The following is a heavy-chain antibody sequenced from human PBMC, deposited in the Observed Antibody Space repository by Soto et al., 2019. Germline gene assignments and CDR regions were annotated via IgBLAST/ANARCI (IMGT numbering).Heavy chain of an antibody. J-gene: IGHJ4*02. D-gene: IGHD4-17*01. Sequence: PGGSLRLSCAASGFTFSSYNMNWVRQAPGKGLGWLSYISSSSNTKYYADSVKGRFTISRDNAKSSLYLQMNSLRAEDTAVYYCAREPYGDFSFDSWGQGNLVTVSS. CDR3: AREPYGDFSFDS. CDR2: ISSSSNTK. CDR1: GFTFSSYN. V-gene: IGHV3-48*01.